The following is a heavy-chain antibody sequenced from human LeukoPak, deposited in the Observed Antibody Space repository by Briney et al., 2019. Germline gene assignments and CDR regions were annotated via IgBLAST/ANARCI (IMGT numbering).Heavy chain of an antibody. V-gene: IGHV1-8*01. Sequence: ASVKVSCKASGYTFTSYDINWVRQATGQGLEXXXXXXPNSGNTGYAQKFQGRVTMTRNTSISTAYMELSSLRSEDTAVYYCARGVIVVVPAAGFDPWGQGTLVTVSS. CDR2: XXPNSGNT. D-gene: IGHD2-2*01. CDR3: ARGVIVVVPAAGFDP. CDR1: GYTFTSYD. J-gene: IGHJ5*02.